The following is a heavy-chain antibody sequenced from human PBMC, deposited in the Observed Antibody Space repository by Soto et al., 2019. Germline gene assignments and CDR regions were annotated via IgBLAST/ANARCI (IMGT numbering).Heavy chain of an antibody. CDR2: ISSSSSYI. CDR3: TRDPSYCSSTSCHPA. J-gene: IGHJ5*02. CDR1: GFTFSSYS. Sequence: GGSLRLSCAASGFTFSSYSMNWVRQAPGKGLEWVSSISSSSSYIYYADSVKGRFTISRDNAKNSLYLQMNSLRAEDTAVYYCTRDPSYCSSTSCHPAWGQGTLVTVSS. V-gene: IGHV3-21*01. D-gene: IGHD2-2*01.